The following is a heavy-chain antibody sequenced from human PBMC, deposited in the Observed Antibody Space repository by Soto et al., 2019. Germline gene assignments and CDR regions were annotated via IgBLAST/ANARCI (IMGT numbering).Heavy chain of an antibody. Sequence: GGSLRLSCAASGFTVSNTYMTWVRQPPGKGLEWVSSITGSSDYTYYSGSVTGRFTISRDNAKNSLYLQMNSLRAEDTAVYYCARAGSGWSVEGYYFDYWGQGTLVTVSS. V-gene: IGHV3-21*01. CDR1: GFTVSNTY. CDR3: ARAGSGWSVEGYYFDY. D-gene: IGHD6-19*01. J-gene: IGHJ4*02. CDR2: ITGSSDYT.